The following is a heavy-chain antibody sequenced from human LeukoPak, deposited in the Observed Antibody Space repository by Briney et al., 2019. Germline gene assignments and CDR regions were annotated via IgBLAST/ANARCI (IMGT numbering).Heavy chain of an antibody. J-gene: IGHJ4*02. CDR2: INHSGST. D-gene: IGHD3-16*02. Sequence: SETLSLTCAVYGGSFSGYYWSWIRQPPGKGLEWIGEINHSGSTNYNPSLKSRVTISVDTSKNQFSLKLSSVTAADTAVYYCARQRLRLGELSFFRSPTYCFDYWGQGTLVTVSS. CDR3: ARQRLRLGELSFFRSPTYCFDY. V-gene: IGHV4-34*01. CDR1: GGSFSGYY.